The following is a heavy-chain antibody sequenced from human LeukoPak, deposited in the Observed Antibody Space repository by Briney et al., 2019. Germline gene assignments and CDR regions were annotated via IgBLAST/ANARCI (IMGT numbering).Heavy chain of an antibody. Sequence: SETLSLTCTVSGGSINTYYWTWIRQPPGKGLEWIGYIYYSGSTYYNPSLKSRVTISVDTSKNQLSLKLNSVTAADTAVYYCANVPVAGTPLPYWGQGTLVTVSS. CDR1: GGSINTYY. J-gene: IGHJ4*02. D-gene: IGHD6-19*01. CDR2: IYYSGST. V-gene: IGHV4-59*01. CDR3: ANVPVAGTPLPY.